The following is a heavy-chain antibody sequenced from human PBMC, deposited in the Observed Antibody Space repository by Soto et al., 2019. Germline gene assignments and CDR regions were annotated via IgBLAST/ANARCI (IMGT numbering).Heavy chain of an antibody. CDR3: ARDSNVVVVAKTWDV. CDR2: IWYDGSNK. D-gene: IGHD2-15*01. J-gene: IGHJ6*02. V-gene: IGHV3-33*01. CDR1: GFTFSSYG. Sequence: QVQLVESGGGVVQPGRSLRLSCAASGFTFSSYGMHWVRQAPGKGLEWVAVIWYDGSNKYYADSVKGRFTISRDNSKNTLYLQMNSLRAEDTAVYYCARDSNVVVVAKTWDVWGQGTTVTVSS.